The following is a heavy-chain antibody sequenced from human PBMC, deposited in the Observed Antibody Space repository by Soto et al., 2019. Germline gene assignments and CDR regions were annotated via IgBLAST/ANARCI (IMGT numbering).Heavy chain of an antibody. V-gene: IGHV3-23*01. CDR1: EFSFSRYA. J-gene: IGHJ3*02. Sequence: GGSLRLSCAASEFSFSRYAMSWVRQAPGKGLEWVSAISGSGGSKDYADSVKGRFTKSRDNSKNTLYVQMNSLRAEDTAVHYCANGAPNYRRGGSCYSGHAFDIWGQGTMVTVSS. CDR3: ANGAPNYRRGGSCYSGHAFDI. CDR2: ISGSGGSK. D-gene: IGHD2-15*01.